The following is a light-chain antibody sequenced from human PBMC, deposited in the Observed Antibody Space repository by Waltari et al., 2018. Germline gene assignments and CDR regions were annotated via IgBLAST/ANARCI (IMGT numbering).Light chain of an antibody. V-gene: IGKV3-20*01. CDR2: DAS. Sequence: IVLTQSPASLCLSPRGIATLSCRASQSVGRTLAWYQQRPGQAPRLLIYDASSRATGIPDRFSGSGSGTDFSLTISRLEPEDFAVYYCQKYGTRPATFGQGTKVEVK. J-gene: IGKJ1*01. CDR3: QKYGTRPAT. CDR1: QSVGRT.